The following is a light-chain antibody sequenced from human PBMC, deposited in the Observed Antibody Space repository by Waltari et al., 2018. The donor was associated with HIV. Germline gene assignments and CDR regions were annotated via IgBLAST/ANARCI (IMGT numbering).Light chain of an antibody. CDR1: NNNIGSYA. V-gene: IGLV1-44*01. CDR2: GNS. Sequence: QSALTQEASVSGTVGQKVTLSCSGNNNNIGSYAVGWYQQISHGVPKTVMFGNSLPPGIPDRFSGSKSGTTASLTISGLQPEDEADYYCSTWDNTLSAHVFGTGTKVTVL. J-gene: IGLJ1*01. CDR3: STWDNTLSAHV.